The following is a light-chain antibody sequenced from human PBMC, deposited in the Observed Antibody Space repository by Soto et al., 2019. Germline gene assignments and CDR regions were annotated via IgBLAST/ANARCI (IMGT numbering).Light chain of an antibody. Sequence: QSALTQPPSASGSPGQSVTISCTGTSSDVGGYNYVSWYQQHPAKAPKLMIYEVSKRPSGVPDRFSGCKSGNTASLTVSGLQAEDEADYYCSSYAGSNNYVFGTGTKLTVL. J-gene: IGLJ1*01. CDR2: EVS. CDR3: SSYAGSNNYV. V-gene: IGLV2-8*01. CDR1: SSDVGGYNY.